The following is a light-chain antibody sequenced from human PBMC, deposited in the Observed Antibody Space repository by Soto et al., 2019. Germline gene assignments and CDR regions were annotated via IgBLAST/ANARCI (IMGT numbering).Light chain of an antibody. CDR2: DDS. CDR3: QVWDSRSDHVV. Sequence: SYELTQPPSVSVAPGQTARITCGGNNIGSKSVHWYQQKPGQAPVLVVYDDSDRPSGIAERFSGSNSGNTATLTISRVEAGDEADDSCQVWDSRSDHVVFGGGTKLTVL. V-gene: IGLV3-21*02. J-gene: IGLJ2*01. CDR1: NIGSKS.